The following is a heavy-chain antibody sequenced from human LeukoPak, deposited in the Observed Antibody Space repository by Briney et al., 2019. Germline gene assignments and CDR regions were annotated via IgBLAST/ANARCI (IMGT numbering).Heavy chain of an antibody. CDR1: GYTFTGYY. Sequence: ASVKVSCKASGYTFTGYYMHWVRQAHGQGLEWMGWINPNSGGTNYAQKFQGRVTMTRDTSISTAYMELSRLRSDDTAVYYCARGSLLWFGELSLSWFDPWGQGTLVTVSS. V-gene: IGHV1-2*02. J-gene: IGHJ5*02. D-gene: IGHD3-10*01. CDR3: ARGSLLWFGELSLSWFDP. CDR2: INPNSGGT.